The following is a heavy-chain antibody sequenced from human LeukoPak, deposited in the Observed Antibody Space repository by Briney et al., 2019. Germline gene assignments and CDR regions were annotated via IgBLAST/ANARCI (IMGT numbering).Heavy chain of an antibody. D-gene: IGHD5-24*01. CDR2: ISSSNSYI. CDR3: AKDRGDGYNWENYSGFDS. Sequence: GGSLRLSCAASGFSFSSYSMNWARQAPGKGLEWVSSISSSNSYIYYADSVKGRFTISRDNSQNTLSLQMNSLRVEDTGVYYCAKDRGDGYNWENYSGFDSWGQGTLVTVSS. V-gene: IGHV3-21*01. J-gene: IGHJ4*02. CDR1: GFSFSSYS.